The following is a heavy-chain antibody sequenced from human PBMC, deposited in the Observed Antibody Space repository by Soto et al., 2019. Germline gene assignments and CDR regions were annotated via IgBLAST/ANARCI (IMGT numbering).Heavy chain of an antibody. CDR1: GGSISSGGYY. Sequence: PSETLSLTCTVSGGSISSGGYYWSWIRQHPGKGLEWIGYIYYSGSTYYNPSLKSRVTISVDTSKNQFSLKLSSVTAADTAVYYCAREGLGESYRRWFDPWGQGTLVTVSS. CDR2: IYYSGST. D-gene: IGHD3-10*01. J-gene: IGHJ5*02. CDR3: AREGLGESYRRWFDP. V-gene: IGHV4-31*03.